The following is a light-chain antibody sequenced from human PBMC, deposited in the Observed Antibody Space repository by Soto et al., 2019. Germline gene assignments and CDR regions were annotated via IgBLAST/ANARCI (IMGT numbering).Light chain of an antibody. J-gene: IGLJ1*01. V-gene: IGLV1-47*01. CDR3: ATWDDSLNGFYV. CDR2: RNN. Sequence: QSVLTQPPSASGTPGQGVTISCSGSTSNIGSNYVYWYQQLPGTAPKLLIYRNNQRPSGVPDRFSGSKSGTSASLAISGRRSDDDADYFCATWDDSLNGFYVFGTGTKLTVL. CDR1: TSNIGSNY.